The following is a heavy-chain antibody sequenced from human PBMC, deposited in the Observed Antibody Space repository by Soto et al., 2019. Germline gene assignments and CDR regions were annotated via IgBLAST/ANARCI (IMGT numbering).Heavy chain of an antibody. CDR1: GFTFSSYA. CDR3: ARDRRGYPTSFDH. Sequence: EVQLLESGGGLVQPGVSLRLSCAASGFTFSSYAMTWVRQAPGKGLEWVSAISASGGNSYYADSVKGRFTISRDNSKNTLYLQMNSLRAEDTAVYYCARDRRGYPTSFDHWGQGTLVTVSS. J-gene: IGHJ4*02. D-gene: IGHD3-22*01. V-gene: IGHV3-23*01. CDR2: ISASGGNS.